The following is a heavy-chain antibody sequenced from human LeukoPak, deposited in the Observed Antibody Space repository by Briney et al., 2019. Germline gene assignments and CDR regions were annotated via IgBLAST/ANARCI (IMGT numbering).Heavy chain of an antibody. CDR1: GFTFSSYA. Sequence: PGGSLRLSCAGSGFTFSSYAMSWVRQAPGKGLEWVSAISGSGGSTYYADSVKGRFTISRDNSKNTLYLQMNSLRAEDTAVYYCAKEGGGTHTGNIDYWGQGTLVTVSS. D-gene: IGHD3-16*01. V-gene: IGHV3-23*01. CDR3: AKEGGGTHTGNIDY. CDR2: ISGSGGST. J-gene: IGHJ4*02.